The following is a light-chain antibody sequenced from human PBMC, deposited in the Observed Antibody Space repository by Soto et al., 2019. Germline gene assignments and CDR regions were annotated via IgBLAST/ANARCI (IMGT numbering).Light chain of an antibody. V-gene: IGKV1-8*01. CDR3: QQYDSYPIT. J-gene: IGKJ5*01. CDR1: QGISSY. Sequence: AIRMTQSPSSFSASTGDRVTITCRASQGISSYLAWYQQKPGKATKLLIYAASTLQSGVPSRFSGSGSGTDFTLTISCLQSEDFANYYCQQYDSYPITFGQGTRLEIK. CDR2: AAS.